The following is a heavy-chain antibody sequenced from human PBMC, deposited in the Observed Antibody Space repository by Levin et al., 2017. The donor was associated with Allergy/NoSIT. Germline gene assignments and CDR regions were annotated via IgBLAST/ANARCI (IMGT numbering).Heavy chain of an antibody. J-gene: IGHJ6*02. CDR1: GSTFSSYA. Sequence: GGSLRLSCAASGSTFSSYAMHWVRQAPGKGLEWVAVISYDGSNKYYADSVKGRFTIPRDNSKNTLYLQMNSLRAEDTAVYYCAREAAAVVWVGVGTRTRRGMDVWGQGTTVTVSS. CDR2: ISYDGSNK. V-gene: IGHV3-30*04. CDR3: AREAAAVVWVGVGTRTRRGMDV. D-gene: IGHD6-13*01.